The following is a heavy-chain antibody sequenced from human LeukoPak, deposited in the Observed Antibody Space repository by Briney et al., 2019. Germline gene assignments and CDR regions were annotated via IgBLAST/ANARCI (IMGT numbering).Heavy chain of an antibody. CDR3: TRLKFNLYGDYEFDY. CDR2: IRSKANSYAT. J-gene: IGHJ4*02. V-gene: IGHV3-73*01. CDR1: GFTFSGSA. Sequence: PGGSLRLSCAASGFTFSGSAMHWVRQASGKGLEWVGRIRSKANSYATAYAASVEGRFTISRDDSKNTAYLQMNSLKTEDTAVYYCTRLKFNLYGDYEFDYWGQGTLVTVSS. D-gene: IGHD4-17*01.